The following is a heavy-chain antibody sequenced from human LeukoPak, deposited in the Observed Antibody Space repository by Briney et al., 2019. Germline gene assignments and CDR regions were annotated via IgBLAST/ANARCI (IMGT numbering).Heavy chain of an antibody. V-gene: IGHV3-7*01. Sequence: PGGSLRLSCAASAFTFSDYWMTWVRQTPGKGLERVANINNHGSETYYVDSVRGRFTISRDNAKNSLYLQMNSLRDDDTAVYYCARAPYCSGGSCPYYYYMDVWGKGTTVTISS. J-gene: IGHJ6*03. CDR2: INNHGSET. CDR3: ARAPYCSGGSCPYYYYMDV. D-gene: IGHD2-15*01. CDR1: AFTFSDYW.